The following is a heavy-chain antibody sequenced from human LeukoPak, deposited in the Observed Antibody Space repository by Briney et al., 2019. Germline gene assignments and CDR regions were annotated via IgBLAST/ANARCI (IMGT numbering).Heavy chain of an antibody. D-gene: IGHD1-26*01. V-gene: IGHV3-21*01. J-gene: IGHJ4*02. CDR3: AREVGATWGFDY. CDR1: GFTFSSYS. CDR2: ISSSSSYI. Sequence: TGGSLRLSCAASGFTFSSYSMNWVRQAPGKGLEWVSSISSSSSYIYYADSVKGRFTISRDNAKNSLYLQMNSLRAEDTAVYYCAREVGATWGFDYWGQGTLVTVSS.